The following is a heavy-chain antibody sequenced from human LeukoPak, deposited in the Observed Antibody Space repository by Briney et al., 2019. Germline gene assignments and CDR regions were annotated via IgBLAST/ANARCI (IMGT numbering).Heavy chain of an antibody. D-gene: IGHD1-26*01. CDR3: ARHDSRGGSYDY. CDR1: GVSISSYF. Sequence: SETLSLTCTVSGVSISSYFWSWIRQPPGEGLEFIAYMNTRGTTSYNPSLKSRVTISVDTTKNQYSLKLDSVTAADTAVYYCARHDSRGGSYDYWGQGTLVTVSS. V-gene: IGHV4-4*08. CDR2: MNTRGTT. J-gene: IGHJ4*02.